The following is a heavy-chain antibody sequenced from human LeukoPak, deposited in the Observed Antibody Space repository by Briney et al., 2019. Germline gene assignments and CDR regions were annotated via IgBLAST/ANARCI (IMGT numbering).Heavy chain of an antibody. V-gene: IGHV1-46*01. Sequence: ASVTVSCKASGYTFTSYGISWVRQAPGQGLEWMGIINPSGGSTSYAQKFQGRVTMTRDMSTSTVYMELSSLRSEDTAVYYCARDFVVVRTNDAFDIWGQGTMVTVSS. CDR2: INPSGGST. D-gene: IGHD2-2*01. J-gene: IGHJ3*02. CDR3: ARDFVVVRTNDAFDI. CDR1: GYTFTSYG.